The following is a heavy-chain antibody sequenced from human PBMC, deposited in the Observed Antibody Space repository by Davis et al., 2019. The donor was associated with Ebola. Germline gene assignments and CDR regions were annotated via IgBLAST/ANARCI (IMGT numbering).Heavy chain of an antibody. Sequence: KISCAASGFTFSGSAMHWVRQASGKGLEWVGRIRSKANSYATAYAASVKGRFTISRDDSKNTAYLQMNSLKTEDTAVYYCTQAVAGDDYWGQGTLVTVSS. CDR1: GFTFSGSA. V-gene: IGHV3-73*01. CDR3: TQAVAGDDY. CDR2: IRSKANSYAT. D-gene: IGHD6-19*01. J-gene: IGHJ4*02.